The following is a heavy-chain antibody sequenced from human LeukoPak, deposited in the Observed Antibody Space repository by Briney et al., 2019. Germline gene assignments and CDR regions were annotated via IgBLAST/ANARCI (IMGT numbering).Heavy chain of an antibody. CDR2: IYYSGST. Sequence: PSETLSLTCTVSGGSISSYYWSWIRQPPGKGLEWIGYIYYSGSTNYNPSLKSRVTISVDTSKNQFSLKLSSVTAADTAVYYCARMYSSSWYYPIWGQGTLVTVPS. CDR3: ARMYSSSWYYPI. V-gene: IGHV4-59*08. D-gene: IGHD6-13*01. J-gene: IGHJ4*02. CDR1: GGSISSYY.